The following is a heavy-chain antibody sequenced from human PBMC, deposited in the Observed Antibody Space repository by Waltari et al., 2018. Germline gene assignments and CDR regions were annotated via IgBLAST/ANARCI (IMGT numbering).Heavy chain of an antibody. V-gene: IGHV3-21*01. J-gene: IGHJ4*02. CDR1: GFTLSSYT. CDR3: AREWGVMVGTAGYYFDY. CDR2: ISSGSSYI. D-gene: IGHD3-9*01. Sequence: EVQLVGSGGGLVKPGGSLRLCCAASGFTLSSYTMTWVRQAPGKGLEWVSSISSGSSYIFYADSVKGRFTISRDNAKNSLYLQMNSLRVEDTAVYYCAREWGVMVGTAGYYFDYWGQGSLVTVSS.